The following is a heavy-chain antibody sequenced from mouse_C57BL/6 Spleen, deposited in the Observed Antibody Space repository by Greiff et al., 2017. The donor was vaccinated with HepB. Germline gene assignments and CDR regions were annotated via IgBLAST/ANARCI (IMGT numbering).Heavy chain of an antibody. V-gene: IGHV5-17*01. CDR3: ARVGDDGSSYVDYAMDY. CDR1: GFTFSDYG. CDR2: ISSGSSTI. J-gene: IGHJ4*01. D-gene: IGHD1-1*01. Sequence: EVQGVESGGGLVKPGGSLKLSCAASGFTFSDYGMHWVRQAPEKGLEWVAYISSGSSTIYYADTVKGRFTISRDNAKNTLFLQMTSLRSEDTAMYYCARVGDDGSSYVDYAMDYWGQGTSVTVSS.